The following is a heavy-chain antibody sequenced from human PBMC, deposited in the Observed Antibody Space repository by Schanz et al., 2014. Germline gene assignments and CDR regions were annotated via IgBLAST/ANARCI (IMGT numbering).Heavy chain of an antibody. CDR1: LFTLTIHF. CDR2: INPIDGST. D-gene: IGHD2-2*01. V-gene: IGHV1-46*01. CDR3: ARGSCTASGCYDAFDL. Sequence: QLVQSGAEVNKPFSSFNFSFNSSLFTLTIHFIHFLLHSPLQGLEWMGLINPIDGSTTYVWGFHGRLTMTRDTSTTTVYMDLSTLRSEDTAVYYCARGSCTASGCYDAFDLWGQGTLVTVSS. J-gene: IGHJ3*01.